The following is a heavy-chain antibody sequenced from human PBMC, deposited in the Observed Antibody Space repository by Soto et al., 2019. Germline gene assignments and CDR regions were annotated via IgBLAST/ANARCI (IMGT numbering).Heavy chain of an antibody. CDR3: ARDLFGGCISTSCYHYGMDV. CDR1: GFTFSSYA. CDR2: ISYDGSNK. J-gene: IGHJ6*02. D-gene: IGHD2-2*01. V-gene: IGHV3-30-3*01. Sequence: AASGFTFSSYAMHWVRQAPGKGLEWVAVISYDGSNKYYADSVKGRFTISRDNSKNTLYLQMNSLRAEDTAVYYCARDLFGGCISTSCYHYGMDVWGQGTTVTVSS.